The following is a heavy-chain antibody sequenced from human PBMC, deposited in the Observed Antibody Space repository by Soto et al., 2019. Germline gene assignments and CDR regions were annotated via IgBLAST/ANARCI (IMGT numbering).Heavy chain of an antibody. J-gene: IGHJ4*02. Sequence: QVQLQESGPGLVKPSETLSLTCTVSGGSISSYYWSWIRQPPGKGLEWIGYIYYSGSTNYNPSLKRRVTISVDTSKNQFSLKLSSVTAADTAVYYCARGLYCSGGSCYYTPRGFDYWGQGTLVTVSS. D-gene: IGHD2-15*01. V-gene: IGHV4-59*01. CDR2: IYYSGST. CDR1: GGSISSYY. CDR3: ARGLYCSGGSCYYTPRGFDY.